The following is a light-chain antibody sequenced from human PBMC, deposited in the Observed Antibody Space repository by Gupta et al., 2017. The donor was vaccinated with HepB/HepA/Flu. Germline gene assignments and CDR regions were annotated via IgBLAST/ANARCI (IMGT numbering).Light chain of an antibody. CDR2: KDS. J-gene: IGLJ2*01. CDR3: QSADSSGTYVV. V-gene: IGLV3-25*03. Sequence: SYELTPPPSVSVSPGQTARITCSGDALPKQYAYWYQQKPGQAPVLGIYKDSERPSGIPERFSGSSSGTTVTLTISGVQAEDEADYYCQSADSSGTYVVFGGGTKLTGL. CDR1: ALPKQY.